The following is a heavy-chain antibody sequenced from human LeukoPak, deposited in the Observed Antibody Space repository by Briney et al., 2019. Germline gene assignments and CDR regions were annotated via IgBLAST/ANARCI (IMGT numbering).Heavy chain of an antibody. Sequence: ASVKVSCKASGYTFTSYGISWVRQAPGQGLEWMGWISAYNGNTNYAQKLQGRVTMTTDTSTSTAYMELRSLRSDDTAVYYCARSVTIFGVAGDAFDLWGQGTLVTVSS. D-gene: IGHD3-3*01. CDR2: ISAYNGNT. J-gene: IGHJ5*02. V-gene: IGHV1-18*01. CDR1: GYTFTSYG. CDR3: ARSVTIFGVAGDAFDL.